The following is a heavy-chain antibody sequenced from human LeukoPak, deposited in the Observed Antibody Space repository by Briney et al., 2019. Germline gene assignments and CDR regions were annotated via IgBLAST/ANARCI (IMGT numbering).Heavy chain of an antibody. V-gene: IGHV4-31*03. CDR2: MYYSGST. CDR3: VRTYYHYYMDV. Sequence: SETLSLTCTVSGGSVSSGGYYWSWIRQHPGKGLEWIGYMYYSGSTYYNPSLNSRVTISVDTSKNQFSLQLNSVTPEDTAVYYCVRTYYHYYMDVWCKGTTVTVSS. J-gene: IGHJ6*03. CDR1: GGSVSSGGYY.